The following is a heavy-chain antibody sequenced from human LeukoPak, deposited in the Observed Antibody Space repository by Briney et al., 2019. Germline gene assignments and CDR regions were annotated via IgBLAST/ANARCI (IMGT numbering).Heavy chain of an antibody. D-gene: IGHD3-22*01. Sequence: SETLSLTCTVSGGSISSSSYYWGWIRQPPGKGLEWIGSIYYSGSTYCNPSLKSRVTISVDTSENQFSLKLSSVTAADTAVYYCARHQEGVYYDSSGYYGDYWGQGTLVTVSS. V-gene: IGHV4-39*01. CDR3: ARHQEGVYYDSSGYYGDY. CDR2: IYYSGST. J-gene: IGHJ4*02. CDR1: GGSISSSSYY.